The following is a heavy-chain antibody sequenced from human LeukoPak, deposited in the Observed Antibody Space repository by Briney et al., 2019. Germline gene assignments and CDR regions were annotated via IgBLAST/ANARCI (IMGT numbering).Heavy chain of an antibody. CDR3: AKDRTYCTNAICYNAFDI. J-gene: IGHJ3*02. D-gene: IGHD2-8*01. V-gene: IGHV3-66*01. Sequence: GGSLRLSCAASGFTVSSNYMSWVRQAPGKGLEWVSDIYSCGSTYYADSVKGRFTISRDNSKNTLYLQMNSLRAEDTAVYYCAKDRTYCTNAICYNAFDIWGQGTMITVSS. CDR1: GFTVSSNY. CDR2: IYSCGST.